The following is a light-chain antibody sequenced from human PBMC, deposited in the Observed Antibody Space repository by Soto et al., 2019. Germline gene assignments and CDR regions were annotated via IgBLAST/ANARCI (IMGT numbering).Light chain of an antibody. CDR2: DVN. J-gene: IGLJ2*01. Sequence: QSALTQPASVSGSPGQSITISCTGTSSDVGGYNYVSWYQQYPGKAPKLMIHDVNSRPSGVSNRFSGSKSGNTASLTISGLQAEDEADYYCSSYTSSSAVVFGGGTKLTVL. CDR3: SSYTSSSAVV. CDR1: SSDVGGYNY. V-gene: IGLV2-14*03.